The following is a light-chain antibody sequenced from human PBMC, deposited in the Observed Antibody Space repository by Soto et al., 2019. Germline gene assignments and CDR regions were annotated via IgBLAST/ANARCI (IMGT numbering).Light chain of an antibody. J-gene: IGKJ5*01. CDR1: QSISSY. Sequence: DIQMTQSPSSLSAYVGDRVTITCRASQSISSYLNWYQQKPGKAPKLLIYAASSLQSGVPSRFSGSGSGTDFTLTISSLQPEDFATYYCQQSYSTPITFGQGTRLEIQ. CDR3: QQSYSTPIT. CDR2: AAS. V-gene: IGKV1-39*01.